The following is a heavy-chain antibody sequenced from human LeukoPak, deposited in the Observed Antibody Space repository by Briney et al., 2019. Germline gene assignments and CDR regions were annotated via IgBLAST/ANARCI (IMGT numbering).Heavy chain of an antibody. V-gene: IGHV3-48*01. D-gene: IGHD6-13*01. CDR2: ISGSSGII. CDR1: GFTFNTYT. Sequence: GGSLRLSCAASGFTFNTYTMNWVRQAPGKGLEWVSYISGSSGIIDYADSVRGRFTISRDNAKNSLYLQMNSLRAEDTAVYYCAIILAAAGPPPPFDIWGQGTMVTVSS. CDR3: AIILAAAGPPPPFDI. J-gene: IGHJ3*02.